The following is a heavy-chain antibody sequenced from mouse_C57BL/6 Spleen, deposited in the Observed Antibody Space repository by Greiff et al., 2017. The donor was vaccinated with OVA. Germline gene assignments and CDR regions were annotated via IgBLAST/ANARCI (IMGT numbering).Heavy chain of an antibody. Sequence: EVQLVESGEGLVKPGGSLKLSCAASGFTFSSYAMSWVRQTPEKRLEWVAYISSGGDYIYYADTVKGRFTISRDNARNTLYLQMSSLKSEDTAMYYCTRGWLGDYAMDYWGQGTSVTVSS. CDR3: TRGWLGDYAMDY. CDR2: ISSGGDYI. J-gene: IGHJ4*01. CDR1: GFTFSSYA. D-gene: IGHD2-3*01. V-gene: IGHV5-9-1*02.